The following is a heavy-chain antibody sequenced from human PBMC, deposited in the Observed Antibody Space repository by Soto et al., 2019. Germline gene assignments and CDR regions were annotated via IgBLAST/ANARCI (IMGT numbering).Heavy chain of an antibody. J-gene: IGHJ4*02. V-gene: IGHV1-69*12. Sequence: QVQLVQSGAEVKKPGSSVKVSCKASGGTFSSYAISWVRQAPGQGREWMGGNIPIFGTANYAQKFQGRVTITADESTSTAYMELSSLRSEHTAVYYCATDGDCTNGVCPAYYFDYWGQGTLVTVSS. CDR2: NIPIFGTA. CDR1: GGTFSSYA. D-gene: IGHD2-8*01. CDR3: ATDGDCTNGVCPAYYFDY.